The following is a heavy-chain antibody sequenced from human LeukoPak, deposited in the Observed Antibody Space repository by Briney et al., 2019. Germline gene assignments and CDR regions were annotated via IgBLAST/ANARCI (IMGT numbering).Heavy chain of an antibody. V-gene: IGHV3-30-3*01. J-gene: IGHJ4*02. Sequence: PGGSLRLSCAASGFTFSSYAMHWVRQAPGKGLEWVAVISYDGSNKYYADSVKGRFTISRDNSKNTLYLQMNSLRAGDTAVYYCARGKAWFGELLPNFFDYWGQGTLVTVSS. CDR3: ARGKAWFGELLPNFFDY. CDR1: GFTFSSYA. D-gene: IGHD3-10*01. CDR2: ISYDGSNK.